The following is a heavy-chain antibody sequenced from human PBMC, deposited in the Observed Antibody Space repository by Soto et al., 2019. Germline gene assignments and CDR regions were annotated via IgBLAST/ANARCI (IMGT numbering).Heavy chain of an antibody. Sequence: GESLKISCQGSGYSFAIYLIGWVRQMPGKDLEWMGIIYPGDSDTRYSPSFQGQVTISADKSLRTAYLQWTSLKASDTALYYCARTRSFTLGFYYDGMDVWGQGTTVTVSS. D-gene: IGHD6-6*01. V-gene: IGHV5-51*01. CDR2: IYPGDSDT. CDR3: ARTRSFTLGFYYDGMDV. CDR1: GYSFAIYL. J-gene: IGHJ6*02.